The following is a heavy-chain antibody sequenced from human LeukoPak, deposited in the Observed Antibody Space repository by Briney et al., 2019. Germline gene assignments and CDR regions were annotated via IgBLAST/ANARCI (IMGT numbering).Heavy chain of an antibody. J-gene: IGHJ4*02. CDR1: AGSISSSSHH. CDR2: IYYGRTT. V-gene: IGHV4-39*01. CDR3: ARSDYGSGSYYWSLDY. D-gene: IGHD3-10*01. Sequence: SETLSLTCTVSAGSISSSSHHWGWIRQSPGKGLEWIGSIYYGRTTYYNPSLNSRVTISVVTSKNQFSLQLNSVTAADTAVYYCARSDYGSGSYYWSLDYWGQGTLVTVSS.